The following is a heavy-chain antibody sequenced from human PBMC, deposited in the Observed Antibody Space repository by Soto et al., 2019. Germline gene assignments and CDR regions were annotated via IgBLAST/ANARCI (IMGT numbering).Heavy chain of an antibody. D-gene: IGHD3-3*01. V-gene: IGHV1-18*04. CDR1: GYTFTSYG. CDR2: ISAYNGNT. Sequence: GPPVKVSCKASGYTFTSYGISWVRQAPGQGLEWMGWISAYNGNTNYAQKLQGRVTMTTDTSTSTAYMELRSLRSDDTAVYYCARDQSLRFLEWLSDYYYYGMDVWGQGTTVTVSS. CDR3: ARDQSLRFLEWLSDYYYYGMDV. J-gene: IGHJ6*02.